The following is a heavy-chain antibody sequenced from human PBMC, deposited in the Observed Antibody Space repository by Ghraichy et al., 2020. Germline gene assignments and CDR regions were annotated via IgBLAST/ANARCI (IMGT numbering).Heavy chain of an antibody. V-gene: IGHV3-21*01. D-gene: IGHD3-9*01. Sequence: GGSLRLSCAASGFTFSSYSMNWVRQAPGKGLEWVSSISSSSSYIYYADSVKGRFTISRDNAKNSLYLQMNSLRAEDTAVYYCARDHYDILTGPAREGDYWGQGTLVTVSS. CDR2: ISSSSSYI. CDR3: ARDHYDILTGPAREGDY. CDR1: GFTFSSYS. J-gene: IGHJ4*02.